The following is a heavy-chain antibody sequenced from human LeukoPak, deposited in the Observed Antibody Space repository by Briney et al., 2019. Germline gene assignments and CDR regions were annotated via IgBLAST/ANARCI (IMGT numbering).Heavy chain of an antibody. J-gene: IGHJ4*02. CDR3: ARVRGGGYFDY. Sequence: RASVKVSCKASGGTFSSYAISWVRQAPGQGLEWMGGIIPIFGTANYAQKFQGRVTITTDGSTSTAYMELSSLRSEDTAVYYCARVRGGGYFDYWGQGTLVTVSS. CDR2: IIPIFGTA. D-gene: IGHD3-10*01. V-gene: IGHV1-69*05. CDR1: GGTFSSYA.